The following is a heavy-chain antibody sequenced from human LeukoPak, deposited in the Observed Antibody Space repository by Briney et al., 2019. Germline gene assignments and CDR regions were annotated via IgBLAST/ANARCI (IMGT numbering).Heavy chain of an antibody. Sequence: ASVRVSCKASGYTFTSYGISWVRQAPGQGLEWMGRIIPTLGLAKFAPKFQGRVTISADKSTSTVYMEVNSLKSEDTAVYYCARASPRGPGYDYWGQGTRVTVSS. J-gene: IGHJ4*02. V-gene: IGHV1-69*04. D-gene: IGHD3-10*01. CDR2: IIPTLGLA. CDR1: GYTFTSYG. CDR3: ARASPRGPGYDY.